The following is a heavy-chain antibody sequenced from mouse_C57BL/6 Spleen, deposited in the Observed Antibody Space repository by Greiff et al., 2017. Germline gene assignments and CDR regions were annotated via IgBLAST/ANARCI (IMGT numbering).Heavy chain of an antibody. CDR1: GYTFTSYW. D-gene: IGHD2-5*01. J-gene: IGHJ4*01. CDR2: IDPSDSYT. Sequence: VQLQQPGAELVRPGTSVKLSCKASGYTFTSYWMHWVKQRPGQGLEWIGVIDPSDSYTNYNQKFKGKATLTVDTSSSTAYMQLSSLTSEDSAVYYCARPYSNYDYYAMDYWGQGTSVTVSS. CDR3: ARPYSNYDYYAMDY. V-gene: IGHV1-59*01.